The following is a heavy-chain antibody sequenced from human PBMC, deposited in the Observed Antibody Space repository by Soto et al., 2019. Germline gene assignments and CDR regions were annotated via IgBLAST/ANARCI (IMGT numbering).Heavy chain of an antibody. V-gene: IGHV3-23*01. CDR1: VFTFSSYA. CDR3: AKAKPDGDYIYNGMDV. D-gene: IGHD4-17*01. J-gene: IGHJ6*02. CDR2: ISGSGGST. Sequence: GALRLSCAASVFTFSSYAMSWVRQAPGKGLEWVSAISGSGGSTYYADSVKGRFTISRDNSKNTLYLQMNSLRAEDTAVYYCAKAKPDGDYIYNGMDVWGQGTTVTVSS.